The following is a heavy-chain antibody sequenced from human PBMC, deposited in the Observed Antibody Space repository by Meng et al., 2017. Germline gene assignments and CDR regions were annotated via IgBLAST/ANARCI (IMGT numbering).Heavy chain of an antibody. V-gene: IGHV3-20*04. CDR3: ARGLSTTYWYFDL. D-gene: IGHD2/OR15-2a*01. J-gene: IGHJ2*01. CDR2: INWNGGST. CDR1: GFTFDDYG. Sequence: EVLLVESGGGVLRPGGSLRLSCAAYGFTFDDYGMSWVRQAPGKGLEWVSGINWNGGSTYYADSVKGRFTISRDNSKNTLYLQMNSLRAEDTAVYYCARGLSTTYWYFDLWGRGTLVTVSS.